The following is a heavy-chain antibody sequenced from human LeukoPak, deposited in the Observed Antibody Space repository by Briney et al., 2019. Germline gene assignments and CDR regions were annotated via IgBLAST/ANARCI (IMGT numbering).Heavy chain of an antibody. CDR3: AKWAGYYDRSGYLFGY. CDR2: ISGSGGST. D-gene: IGHD3-22*01. Sequence: GGSLRLSCAASGFTFSSYAMSWVRQAPGKGLEWVSAISGSGGSTYYADSVKGRFTISRDNSKNTLYLQMNSQRAEDTAVYYCAKWAGYYDRSGYLFGYWGQGTLVTVSS. V-gene: IGHV3-23*01. J-gene: IGHJ4*02. CDR1: GFTFSSYA.